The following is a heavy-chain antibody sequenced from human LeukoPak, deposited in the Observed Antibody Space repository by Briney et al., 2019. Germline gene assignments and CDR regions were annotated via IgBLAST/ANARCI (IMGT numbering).Heavy chain of an antibody. CDR1: GYSFTNYW. J-gene: IGHJ4*02. CDR3: ARHAGSGRKDGYNR. Sequence: GESQKISCEGSGYSFTNYWIAWVRQMPGKGLEWMGIIYPGDSDTRYSPSFQGQVTISADKSINTAYLQWSSLKASDTAMYYCARHAGSGRKDGYNRWGQGTLVTVSS. CDR2: IYPGDSDT. V-gene: IGHV5-51*01. D-gene: IGHD5-24*01.